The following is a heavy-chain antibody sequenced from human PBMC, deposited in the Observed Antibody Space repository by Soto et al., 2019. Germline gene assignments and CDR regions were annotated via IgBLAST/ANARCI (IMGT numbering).Heavy chain of an antibody. Sequence: GGSLRLSCVASGFTFSSYWMSWVRQAPGKGLEWVANIKQDGSEKYYVDSVKGRFTISRDNAKNSLYLQMNSLRAEDTAVYYCARDKGPYCGGDCYYYWGQGTLVTVSS. D-gene: IGHD2-21*02. J-gene: IGHJ4*02. CDR3: ARDKGPYCGGDCYYY. CDR2: IKQDGSEK. V-gene: IGHV3-7*01. CDR1: GFTFSSYW.